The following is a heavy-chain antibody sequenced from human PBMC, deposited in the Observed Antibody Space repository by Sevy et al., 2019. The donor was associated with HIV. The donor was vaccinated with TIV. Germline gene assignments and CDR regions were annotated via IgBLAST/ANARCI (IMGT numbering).Heavy chain of an antibody. D-gene: IGHD3-10*01. CDR3: GRGGYYGSGSYYNVPWFDP. Sequence: SETLSITCTVSGGSISSYYWSWIRQPPGKGLEWIGYIYYSGSTNYNPSLKSRVTISVDTSKNQFSLKLSSVTAADTAVYYCGRGGYYGSGSYYNVPWFDPRGQGTLVTVSS. V-gene: IGHV4-59*01. CDR1: GGSISSYY. J-gene: IGHJ5*02. CDR2: IYYSGST.